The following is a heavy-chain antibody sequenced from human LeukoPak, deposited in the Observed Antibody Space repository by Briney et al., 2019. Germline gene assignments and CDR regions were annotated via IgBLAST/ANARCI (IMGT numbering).Heavy chain of an antibody. CDR1: GFTFSSYA. Sequence: GGSLRLSCAASGFTFSSYAMSWVRQAPGKGLEWVSAISGSGGSTYYADSVKGRFTISRDNSKNTLYLQMNSLRAEDTAVYYCAKNSMFIAAPSYYFDYWGQGTLVTVSS. CDR2: ISGSGGST. V-gene: IGHV3-23*01. CDR3: AKNSMFIAAPSYYFDY. D-gene: IGHD6-13*01. J-gene: IGHJ4*02.